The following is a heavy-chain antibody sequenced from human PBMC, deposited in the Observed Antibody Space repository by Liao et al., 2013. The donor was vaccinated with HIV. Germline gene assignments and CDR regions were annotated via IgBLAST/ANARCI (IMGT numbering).Heavy chain of an antibody. J-gene: IGHJ4*02. CDR3: ARVSPDYYDSSGYSHFDI. CDR2: INHSGST. CDR1: GGSFSGYY. D-gene: IGHD3-22*01. Sequence: QVQLQQWGAGLLKPSETLSLTCAVYGGSFSGYYWNWIRQPPGKGLEWIGEINHSGSTNYNPSLKSRVTISVDTSENQFSLKLTSVTAADTAVYFCARVSPDYYDSSGYSHFDIWGQGTLVTVSS. V-gene: IGHV4-34*01.